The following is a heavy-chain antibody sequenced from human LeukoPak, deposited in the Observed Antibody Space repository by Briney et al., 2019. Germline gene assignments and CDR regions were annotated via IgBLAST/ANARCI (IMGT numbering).Heavy chain of an antibody. V-gene: IGHV1-2*02. J-gene: IGHJ4*02. Sequence: ASVKVSCKASGYTFTGYYMHWVRQAPGQGLEWMGWINPNSGGTNYAQKFQGRVTMTRDTSISTAYMELSRLRSDDTAVCYCARGVFGGSYPPPLDYWGQGTLVTVSS. CDR1: GYTFTGYY. D-gene: IGHD1-26*01. CDR2: INPNSGGT. CDR3: ARGVFGGSYPPPLDY.